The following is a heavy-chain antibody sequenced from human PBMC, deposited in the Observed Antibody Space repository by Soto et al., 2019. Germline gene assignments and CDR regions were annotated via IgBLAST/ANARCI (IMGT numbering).Heavy chain of an antibody. CDR2: ISYDGSNK. CDR3: ARVIYDYVWGSYREIDY. J-gene: IGHJ4*02. D-gene: IGHD3-16*02. CDR1: GFTFSSYA. Sequence: GGSLRLSCAASGFTFSSYAMHWVRQAPGKGLEWVAVISYDGSNKYYADSVKGRFTISRDNSKNTLYLQMNSLRAEDTAVYYCARVIYDYVWGSYREIDYWGQGTLVTVSS. V-gene: IGHV3-30-3*01.